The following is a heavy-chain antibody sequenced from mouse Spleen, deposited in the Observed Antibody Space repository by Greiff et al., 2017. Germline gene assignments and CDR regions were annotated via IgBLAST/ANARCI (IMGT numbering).Heavy chain of an antibody. Sequence: QVQLQQPGAELVKPGASVKLSCKASGYTFTSYWMQWVKQRPGQGLEWIGEIDPSDSYTNYNQKFKGKATLTVDTSSSTAYMQLSSLTSEDSAVYYCARGRNGDYERGYYAMDYWGQGTSVTVSS. J-gene: IGHJ4*01. D-gene: IGHD2-13*01. CDR3: ARGRNGDYERGYYAMDY. CDR2: IDPSDSYT. V-gene: IGHV1-50*01. CDR1: GYTFTSYW.